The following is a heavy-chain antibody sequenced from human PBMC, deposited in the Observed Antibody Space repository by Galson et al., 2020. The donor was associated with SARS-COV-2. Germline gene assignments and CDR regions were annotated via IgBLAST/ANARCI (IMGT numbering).Heavy chain of an antibody. CDR1: GGSFSGYY. J-gene: IGHJ6*02. Sequence: SETLSLTCAVYGGSFSGYYWSWIRQPPGKGLEWIGEINHSGSTNYNPSLKSRVTISVDTSKNQFSLKLSSVTAADTAVYYCARGGIAVAGGYYGMDVWGQGTTVTVSS. CDR2: INHSGST. CDR3: ARGGIAVAGGYYGMDV. V-gene: IGHV4-34*01. D-gene: IGHD6-19*01.